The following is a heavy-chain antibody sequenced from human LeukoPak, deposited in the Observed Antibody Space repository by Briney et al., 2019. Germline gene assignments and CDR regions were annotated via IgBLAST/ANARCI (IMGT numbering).Heavy chain of an antibody. D-gene: IGHD3-10*01. CDR2: IYYSGST. J-gene: IGHJ4*02. CDR3: ARVVYSGSWGYFDY. CDR1: GGSMSTYY. Sequence: SETLSLTCTVSGGSMSTYYWSWIRQSPGKGLEWIGYIYYSGSTSYNPSLKSRLTISIDTSKTQFYLKLSSVTAAETAVYYCARVVYSGSWGYFDYWGQGILVTVSS. V-gene: IGHV4-59*01.